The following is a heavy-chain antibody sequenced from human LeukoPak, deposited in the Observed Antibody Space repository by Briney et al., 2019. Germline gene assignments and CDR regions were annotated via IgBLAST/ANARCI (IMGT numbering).Heavy chain of an antibody. V-gene: IGHV3-11*01. CDR3: ARGVSNGMDV. CDR2: ISSSGGTI. D-gene: IGHD3-10*01. Sequence: GGSLGLSCAASGFTFSDHYMNWIRQAPGKGLEWVSYISSSGGTIYYADSVKGRFTICRDNAKNSLYLQMNSLRAEDTAVYYCARGVSNGMDVWGQGTTVTVSS. J-gene: IGHJ6*02. CDR1: GFTFSDHY.